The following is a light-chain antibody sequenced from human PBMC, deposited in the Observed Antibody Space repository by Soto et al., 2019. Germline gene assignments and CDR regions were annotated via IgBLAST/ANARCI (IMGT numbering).Light chain of an antibody. CDR2: AVS. Sequence: DIQMTQSPSSLSASVGARVTITCRASQSISNFLNWYQQKRGKAPNLLIYAVSNLQSGVPSRFSGSGSGTEFTLTIASLLPEDFATYYCQQSYGTPKRFGQGTKVDIK. CDR1: QSISNF. CDR3: QQSYGTPKR. V-gene: IGKV1-39*01. J-gene: IGKJ1*01.